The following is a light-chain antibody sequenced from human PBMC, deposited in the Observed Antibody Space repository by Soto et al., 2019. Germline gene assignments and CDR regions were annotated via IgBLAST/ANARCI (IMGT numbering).Light chain of an antibody. CDR2: DAS. J-gene: IGKJ1*01. Sequence: DIVLTQSPATLSLSPGERATLSCRASQSISSYLAWYQQKPCQAPRLLISDASNRATGIPARFSGSGSGTDFTLTLSILEPEDVAVYYCQQRANWPPWTFGRGTKVEIK. V-gene: IGKV3-11*01. CDR1: QSISSY. CDR3: QQRANWPPWT.